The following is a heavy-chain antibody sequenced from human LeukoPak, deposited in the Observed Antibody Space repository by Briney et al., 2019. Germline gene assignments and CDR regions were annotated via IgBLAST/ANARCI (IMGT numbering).Heavy chain of an antibody. Sequence: SETLSLTCTVSGGSISSYYWSWIRQPPGKGLEWIGYIYYSGSTNYNPSLKSRVTISVDTSKNQFSLKLSSVTAADTAVYYCARPRSTRNWYFDLWGRGTLVTVSS. CDR3: ARPRSTRNWYFDL. CDR1: GGSISSYY. D-gene: IGHD2-2*01. CDR2: IYYSGST. J-gene: IGHJ2*01. V-gene: IGHV4-59*08.